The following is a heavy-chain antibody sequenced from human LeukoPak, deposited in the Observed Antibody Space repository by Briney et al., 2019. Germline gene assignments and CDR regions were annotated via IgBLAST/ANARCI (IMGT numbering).Heavy chain of an antibody. V-gene: IGHV3-48*02. CDR1: GFTFSSYG. CDR2: ISSSSSTI. D-gene: IGHD6-19*01. J-gene: IGHJ4*02. Sequence: GGSLRLSCAASGFTFSSYGMHWVRKAPGKGLEWVSYISSSSSTIYYTDSVKGRFTKSRDDAKNSLYLHMNSLRDEDTALYYCARDPPSGGFDYWGQGALVTVSS. CDR3: ARDPPSGGFDY.